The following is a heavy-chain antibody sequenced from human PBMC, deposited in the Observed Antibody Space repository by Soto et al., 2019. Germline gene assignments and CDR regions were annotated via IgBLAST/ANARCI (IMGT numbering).Heavy chain of an antibody. CDR1: GGSISSYY. J-gene: IGHJ6*03. CDR2: IYYSGNT. CDR3: CSSPYYYYMDV. V-gene: IGHV4-59*08. Sequence: QVQLQESGPGLVKPSETLSLTCTVSGGSISSYYWSWIRQPPGKGLEWIGYIYYSGNTNYNPSLKSRVTISVDTSKNQFSLTLSSVTAADTAVYYCCSSPYYYYMDVWGKGTTVTVSS. D-gene: IGHD6-6*01.